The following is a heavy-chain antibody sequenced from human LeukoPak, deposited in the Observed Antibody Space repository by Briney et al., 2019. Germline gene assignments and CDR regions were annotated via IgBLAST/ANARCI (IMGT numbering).Heavy chain of an antibody. CDR3: AKDREATNFDYYYYMDV. Sequence: SETLSLTCAVYGGSFSGYYWSWIRQPPGKGLEWIGEINHSGSTNYNPSLKSRVTISIDTSKNQFSLKLSSVTAADTAVYYCAKDREATNFDYYYYMDVWGKGTTVTVSS. V-gene: IGHV4-34*01. D-gene: IGHD5-12*01. J-gene: IGHJ6*03. CDR1: GGSFSGYY. CDR2: INHSGST.